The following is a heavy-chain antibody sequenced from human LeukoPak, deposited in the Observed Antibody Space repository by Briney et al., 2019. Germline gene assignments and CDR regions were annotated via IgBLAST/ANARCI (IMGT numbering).Heavy chain of an antibody. J-gene: IGHJ4*02. V-gene: IGHV3-21*01. CDR3: ARDPKRIAARPWFDY. CDR1: GFTFSSYS. D-gene: IGHD6-6*01. Sequence: GGSLRLSCAASGFTFSSYSMNWVRQAPGKGLEWVSSISSSSSYIYYADSVKGRFTISRDDAKNSLYLQMNSLRAEDTAVYYCARDPKRIAARPWFDYWGQGTLVTVSS. CDR2: ISSSSSYI.